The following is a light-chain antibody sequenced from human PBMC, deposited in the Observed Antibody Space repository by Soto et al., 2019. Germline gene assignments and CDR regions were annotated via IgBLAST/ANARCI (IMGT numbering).Light chain of an antibody. V-gene: IGKV3-15*01. CDR1: QGVGTN. J-gene: IGKJ2*01. Sequence: EVVMTQSPATLSVSPGERATLSCRASQGVGTNLAWHQQKPGQPPRLLIYGATTRAPGIPARFSGSGSGTEFTLTISSLQSEDFAVYYCQQYHDWPPYTFGQGTKLEIK. CDR3: QQYHDWPPYT. CDR2: GAT.